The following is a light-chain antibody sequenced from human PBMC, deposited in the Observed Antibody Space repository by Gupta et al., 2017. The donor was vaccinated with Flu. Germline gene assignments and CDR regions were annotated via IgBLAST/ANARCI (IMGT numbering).Light chain of an antibody. CDR3: QQYESLSIT. V-gene: IGKV1-33*01. CDR2: DAS. J-gene: IGKJ4*01. CDR1: QDIDKY. Sequence: DIQMTQSPSSLSASVGDRVTITCQASQDIDKYLSWYQQNPGKAPKLLIYDASNLGTGVPSRFTGSGSGTHLTFTINSLQPEDFGTYYCQQYESLSITFGGGTKVEIK.